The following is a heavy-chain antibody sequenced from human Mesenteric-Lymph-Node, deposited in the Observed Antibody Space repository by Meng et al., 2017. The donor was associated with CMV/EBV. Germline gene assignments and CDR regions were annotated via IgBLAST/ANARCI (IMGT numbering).Heavy chain of an antibody. CDR3: TRGHIVVVVTATWSSGWFDP. Sequence: SVKVSCKASGGTFSSYAISWVRQAPGQGLEWMGGIIPIFGTANYAQKFQGRVTITTDESTSTAYMELSNLRSDDTAVYYCTRGHIVVVVTATWSSGWFDPWGQGTLVTVSS. D-gene: IGHD2-15*01. V-gene: IGHV1-69*05. CDR2: IIPIFGTA. CDR1: GGTFSSYA. J-gene: IGHJ5*02.